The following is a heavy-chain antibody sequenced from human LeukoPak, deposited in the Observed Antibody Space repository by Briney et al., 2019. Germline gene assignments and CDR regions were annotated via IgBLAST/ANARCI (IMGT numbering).Heavy chain of an antibody. J-gene: IGHJ5*02. CDR1: GYTFTHYY. V-gene: IGHV1-2*02. CDR2: IDRSTGT. D-gene: IGHD3-10*01. Sequence: ASVKVSCKASGYTFTHYYMHWVRQAPGQGLEWMGWIDRSTGTKYAQKFQGRVTMTRDTSISTAYMELSRLRSDDTAVYYCARVQTYYYGSGSYYRTFDPWGQGTLVTVSS. CDR3: ARVQTYYYGSGSYYRTFDP.